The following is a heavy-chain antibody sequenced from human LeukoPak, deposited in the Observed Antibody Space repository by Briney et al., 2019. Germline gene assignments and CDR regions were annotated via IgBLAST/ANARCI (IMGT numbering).Heavy chain of an antibody. CDR1: GYSFTSYW. CDR2: IYPGDSDT. Sequence: GESLKISCKGSGYSFTSYWIGWVRQMPGKGLEWMGIIYPGDSDTRYSPSFQGQVTISADKSISTAYLQWSSLEASDTAMYYCARLPRSPNYYYYYMDVWGKGTTVTVSS. V-gene: IGHV5-51*01. J-gene: IGHJ6*03. CDR3: ARLPRSPNYYYYYMDV.